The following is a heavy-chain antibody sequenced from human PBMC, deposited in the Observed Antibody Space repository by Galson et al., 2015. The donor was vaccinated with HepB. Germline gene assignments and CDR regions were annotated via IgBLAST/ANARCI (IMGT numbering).Heavy chain of an antibody. D-gene: IGHD5-24*01. CDR3: ARAAEMATITYSFDY. CDR1: VRTFRSYA. Sequence: SVNLPCRASVRTFRSYALSWVRQAPGQGLEWMGGFIPIFGTANDAQTFQGRVTLTADESTSTAYMELSSLRSEYTAVYYRARAAEMATITYSFDYWGQGTLVT. CDR2: FIPIFGTA. J-gene: IGHJ4*02. V-gene: IGHV1-69*13.